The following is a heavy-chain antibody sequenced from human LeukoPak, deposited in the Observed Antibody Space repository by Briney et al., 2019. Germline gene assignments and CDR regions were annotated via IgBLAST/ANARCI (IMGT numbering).Heavy chain of an antibody. CDR3: ARGYCSGGSCYSYYYYNYMDV. V-gene: IGHV4-59*12. CDR1: GVSISSYY. Sequence: PSETLSLTCTVSGVSISSYYWSWIRQPPGKGLEWIGRIHYSGSTNYNPSLKSRVTISVDTSKNQFSLKLSSVTAADTAVYYCARGYCSGGSCYSYYYYNYMDVWGKGTTVTVSS. J-gene: IGHJ6*03. CDR2: IHYSGST. D-gene: IGHD2-15*01.